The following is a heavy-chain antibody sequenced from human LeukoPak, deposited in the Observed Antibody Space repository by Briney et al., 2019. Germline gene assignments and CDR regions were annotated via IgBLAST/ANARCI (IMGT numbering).Heavy chain of an antibody. CDR3: AKDLDDIVVVPGNP. V-gene: IGHV3-30*02. J-gene: IGHJ5*02. Sequence: GGSLRLSCTVSGLTFGDYAVNWVRQAPGKGLEWVAFIRYDGSNKYYADSVKGRFTISRDNSKNTLYLQMNSLRAEDTAVYYCAKDLDDIVVVPGNPWGQGTLVTVSS. CDR2: IRYDGSNK. D-gene: IGHD2-2*01. CDR1: GLTFGDYA.